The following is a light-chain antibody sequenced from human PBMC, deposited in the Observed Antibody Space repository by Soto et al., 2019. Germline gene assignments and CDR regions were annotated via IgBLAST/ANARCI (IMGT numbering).Light chain of an antibody. CDR2: GNS. V-gene: IGLV1-40*01. CDR1: SSNIGAGYD. Sequence: QSVLTQPPSVSGAPGQRVTISCTGSSSNIGAGYDVHWYQQLPGTAPKLLIYGNSNRPSGVPDRFSGSKAGTSASLAISGLQAEDEADYYSQSYDSSLSRYVFGTGTKVTGL. CDR3: QSYDSSLSRYV. J-gene: IGLJ1*01.